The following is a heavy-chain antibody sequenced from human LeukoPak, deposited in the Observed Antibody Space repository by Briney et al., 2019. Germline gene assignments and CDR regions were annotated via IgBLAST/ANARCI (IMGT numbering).Heavy chain of an antibody. J-gene: IGHJ4*02. D-gene: IGHD3-9*01. CDR1: GFTVSSNS. CDR2: IYSDNT. Sequence: PGGSLRLSCTVSGFTVSSNSMSWVRQAPGKGLEWVSFIYSDNTHYSDSVKGRFTISRDNSKNTLYLQMNSLRAEDTAVYYCAIGGYDILTGYKKWGQGTLVTVSS. V-gene: IGHV3-53*01. CDR3: AIGGYDILTGYKK.